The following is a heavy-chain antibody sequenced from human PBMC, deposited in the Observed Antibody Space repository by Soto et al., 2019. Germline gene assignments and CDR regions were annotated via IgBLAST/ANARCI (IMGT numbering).Heavy chain of an antibody. CDR3: TTEKCY. Sequence: VQLVESGGGLVKPGESLRLSCAASGFTFTNAWMNWVRQAPGKGLEWVGRIRSKTDGGTPDYAAPVKGRFTISRDDSKDTLYVQMNSVKAEDTAIYYCTTEKCYWGQGTLVTVSS. V-gene: IGHV3-15*07. CDR2: IRSKTDGGTP. CDR1: GFTFTNAW. J-gene: IGHJ4*02.